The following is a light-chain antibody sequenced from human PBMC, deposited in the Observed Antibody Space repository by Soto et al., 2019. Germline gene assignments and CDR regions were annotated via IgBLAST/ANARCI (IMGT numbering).Light chain of an antibody. J-gene: IGLJ3*02. CDR3: QSYDNSLSCWV. CDR1: SSNIGAGYD. CDR2: ANN. V-gene: IGLV1-40*01. Sequence: QSVLTQPPSVSGAPGQRVTISCTGSSSNIGAGYDVLWYQQLPGAAPKLLIYANNNRPSGVPDRFSGSKSGTSASLAITGLQAEDEADYYCQSYDNSLSCWVFGGGTKLTVL.